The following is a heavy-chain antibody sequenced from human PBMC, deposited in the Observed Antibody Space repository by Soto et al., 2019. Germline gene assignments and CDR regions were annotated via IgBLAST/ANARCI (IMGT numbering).Heavy chain of an antibody. CDR1: GGSISSGGYY. V-gene: IGHV4-31*03. CDR2: IYYSGST. CDR3: ARGVKELAAAGMDYFDY. J-gene: IGHJ4*02. D-gene: IGHD6-13*01. Sequence: SETLSLTCTVSGGSISSGGYYWSWIRQHPGKGLEWIGYIYYSGSTYYNPSLKSRVTISVDTSKNQFSLKLSSVTAADTAVYYCARGVKELAAAGMDYFDYWGQGTLVTVSS.